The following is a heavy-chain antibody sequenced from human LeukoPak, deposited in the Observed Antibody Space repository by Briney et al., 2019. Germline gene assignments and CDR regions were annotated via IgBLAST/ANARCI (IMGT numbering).Heavy chain of an antibody. CDR1: GYTFTSYD. Sequence: ASVKVSCKASGYTFTSYDINWVRQATGQGLEWMRWMNPNSGNTGYAQKFQGRVTMTRNTSISTAYMELSSLRSEDTAVYYCARSEGYCTNGVCPYYFDYWGQGTLVTVPS. V-gene: IGHV1-8*01. CDR3: ARSEGYCTNGVCPYYFDY. D-gene: IGHD2-8*01. CDR2: MNPNSGNT. J-gene: IGHJ4*02.